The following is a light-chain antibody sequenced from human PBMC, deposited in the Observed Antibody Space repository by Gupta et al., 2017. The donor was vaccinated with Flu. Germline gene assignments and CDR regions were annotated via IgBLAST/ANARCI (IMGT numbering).Light chain of an antibody. Sequence: QSVLTQPASASGTPGQRVVISCSGDSSNIGINTVSWYQHLPGVAPKLHIYSNSRRPSGVPDRFSGSKSGTSASLVIRGLQSDDEAAYYCAAWDDRLNALLFGGGTKVTVL. CDR2: SNS. CDR1: SSNIGINT. J-gene: IGLJ2*01. V-gene: IGLV1-44*01. CDR3: AAWDDRLNALL.